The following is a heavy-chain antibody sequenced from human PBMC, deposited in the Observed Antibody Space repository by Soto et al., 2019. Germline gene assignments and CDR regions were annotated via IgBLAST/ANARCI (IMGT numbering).Heavy chain of an antibody. Sequence: PSETLSLTCAVYGGSFSGYYWTWIRQPPGTGLEWIGEINHSGSTNYNPSLKSRVTISVDTSKNQFSLKLSSVTAVDTAVYYCARTLQDYGMDVWGQGTTVTVSS. CDR2: INHSGST. CDR1: GGSFSGYY. V-gene: IGHV4-34*01. J-gene: IGHJ6*02. CDR3: ARTLQDYGMDV.